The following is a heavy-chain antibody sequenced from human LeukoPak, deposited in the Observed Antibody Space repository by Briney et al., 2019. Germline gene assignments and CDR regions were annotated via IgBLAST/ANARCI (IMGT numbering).Heavy chain of an antibody. CDR1: GYTFTSYG. V-gene: IGHV1-18*01. CDR2: ISAYNDNT. CDR3: ARGAFGELSNWFDP. J-gene: IGHJ5*02. D-gene: IGHD3-10*01. Sequence: ASVKVSCKASGYTFTSYGISWVRQAPGQGLEWMGWISAYNDNTNYAQRLQGRVTMTTDTSTSTAYMELRSLRSDDTAVYYCARGAFGELSNWFDPWGQGTLVTVSS.